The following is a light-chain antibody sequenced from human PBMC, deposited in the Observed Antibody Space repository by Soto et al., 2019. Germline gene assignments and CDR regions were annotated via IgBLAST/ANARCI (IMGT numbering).Light chain of an antibody. CDR2: GAS. J-gene: IGKJ3*01. CDR1: QSVSSSY. CDR3: QQYGGSRIT. V-gene: IGKV3-20*01. Sequence: EIVLPQSPGTLSLSPGESATLSCRASQSVSSSYLAWYQQKPGQAPRLLIYGASTKVTGIPHRFSGSGSGTVFTLAISRLEPEDFAVYYCQQYGGSRITFGPGTKVHLK.